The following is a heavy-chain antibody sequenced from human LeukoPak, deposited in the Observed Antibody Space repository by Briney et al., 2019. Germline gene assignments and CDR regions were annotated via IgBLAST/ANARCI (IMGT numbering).Heavy chain of an antibody. CDR3: ARGITIFGVGLAPYYTSGRCYFDY. V-gene: IGHV4-39*07. CDR2: IYHSGST. D-gene: IGHD3-3*01. J-gene: IGHJ4*02. Sequence: SSETLSLTCSVSGGSISSSTYYWGWIRQPPGKGLEWIGEIYHSGSTNYNPSLKSRVTISVDTSKNQFSLKLSSVTAADTAVYYCARGITIFGVGLAPYYTSGRCYFDYWGQGTLVTVSS. CDR1: GGSISSSTYY.